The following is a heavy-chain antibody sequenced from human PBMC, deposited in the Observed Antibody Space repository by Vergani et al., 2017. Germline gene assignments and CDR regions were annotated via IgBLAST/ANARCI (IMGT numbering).Heavy chain of an antibody. J-gene: IGHJ4*02. V-gene: IGHV4-34*01. D-gene: IGHD6-19*01. Sequence: QVQLQQWGAGLLKPSETLSLTCAVYGGSFSGYYWSWIRQPPGKGLEWIGEINHSGSTNYNPSLKSRVTISVDTSKNQFSLKLSSVTAADTAVYCCAGGPSSNSFDCWGQGTLVTVSS. CDR1: GGSFSGYY. CDR2: INHSGST. CDR3: AGGPSSNSFDC.